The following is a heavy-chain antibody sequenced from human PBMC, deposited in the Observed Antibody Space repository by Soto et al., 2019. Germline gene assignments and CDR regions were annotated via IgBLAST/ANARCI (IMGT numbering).Heavy chain of an antibody. J-gene: IGHJ4*02. CDR3: ARGPLVVLNYFES. Sequence: QVQLVQSGAEVKKPGSSVKVSCKASGGTFRNYPINWVRQAPGQGLEWMGSIFPLTDIPDYAQNFQARLTISEDKSTNTAYMEFSSLTSDDTAMYFCARGPLVVLNYFESWGQGTLVTVSS. CDR2: IFPLTDIP. CDR1: GGTFRNYP. V-gene: IGHV1-69*02.